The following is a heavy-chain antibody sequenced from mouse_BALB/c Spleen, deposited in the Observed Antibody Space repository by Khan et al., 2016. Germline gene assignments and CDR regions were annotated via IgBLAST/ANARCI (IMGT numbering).Heavy chain of an antibody. Sequence: VQLQQSDPDLVKPGASVKISCKASGYSFTAYYMYWVKQSHGQSLEWIGRINPHNGATTFNQKFKGKATLTADKSSTTAYMELRSLASEDSAVDYWAGDDSVNWGQGTTLTVSS. CDR2: INPHNGAT. D-gene: IGHD2-4*01. V-gene: IGHV1-26*01. CDR1: GYSFTAYY. CDR3: AGDDSVN. J-gene: IGHJ2*01.